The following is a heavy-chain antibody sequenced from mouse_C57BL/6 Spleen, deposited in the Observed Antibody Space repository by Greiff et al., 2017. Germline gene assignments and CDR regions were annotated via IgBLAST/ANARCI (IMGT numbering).Heavy chain of an antibody. D-gene: IGHD3-2*02. J-gene: IGHJ3*01. CDR1: GYTFTSYW. CDR2: IDPSDSET. Sequence: QVQLQQPGAELVRPGSSVKLSCKASGYTFTSYWMHWVKQRPIQGLEWIGNIDPSDSETHYNQKFKDKATLTVDKSSSTAYMQLSSLTAEDSAVYYGARYSSDWFAYWGQGTLVTVSA. V-gene: IGHV1-52*01. CDR3: ARYSSDWFAY.